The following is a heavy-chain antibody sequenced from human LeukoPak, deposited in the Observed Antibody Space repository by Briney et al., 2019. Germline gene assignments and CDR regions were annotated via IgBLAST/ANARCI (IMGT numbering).Heavy chain of an antibody. CDR3: ASEYCSSTNCYDWYFDY. Sequence: ASVKVSCKASGYTLTGYYMHWVRQAPGQGLEWMGWINPNSGGTNYAQKFQGRVTMTRDTSISTAYMELSRLRSDDTAVYYCASEYCSSTNCYDWYFDYWGQGTLVTVSS. CDR2: INPNSGGT. J-gene: IGHJ4*02. D-gene: IGHD2-2*01. CDR1: GYTLTGYY. V-gene: IGHV1-2*02.